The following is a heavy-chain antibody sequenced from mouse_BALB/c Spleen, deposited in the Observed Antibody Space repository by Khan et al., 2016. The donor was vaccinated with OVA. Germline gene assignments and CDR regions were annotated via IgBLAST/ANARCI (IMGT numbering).Heavy chain of an antibody. CDR2: INPYNAGT. J-gene: IGHJ3*01. Sequence: VQLQQSGPELVEPGASVKMSCKASGYTFTNYVMHWVKQKPGQGLEWIGYINPYNAGTRYNEKFKGKATLTSDISSTTAYMELSSLTSEDSAVYYGAREASSWDFYFPYWGQGTLVTVST. CDR3: AREASSWDFYFPY. D-gene: IGHD4-1*01. V-gene: IGHV1S136*01. CDR1: GYTFTNYV.